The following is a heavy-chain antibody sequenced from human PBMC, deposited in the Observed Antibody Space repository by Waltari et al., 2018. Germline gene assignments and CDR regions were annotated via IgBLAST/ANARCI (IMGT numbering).Heavy chain of an antibody. CDR1: GGSISSSSYY. J-gene: IGHJ4*02. CDR2: IYYSGST. D-gene: IGHD3-22*01. Sequence: QLQLQESGPGLVKPSETLSLTCTVSGGSISSSSYYWGWIRQPPGKGLEWIGGIYYSGSTYYNPSLKSRVTISEDTSKNQFSLKLSSVTAADTAVYYCASTVYYDSSGWTYYFDYWGQGTLVTVSS. CDR3: ASTVYYDSSGWTYYFDY. V-gene: IGHV4-39*01.